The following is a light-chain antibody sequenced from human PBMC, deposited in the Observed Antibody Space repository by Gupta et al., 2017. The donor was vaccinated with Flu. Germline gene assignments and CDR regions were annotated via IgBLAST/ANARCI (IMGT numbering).Light chain of an antibody. J-gene: IGLJ3*02. Sequence: QSALTQPPSASGSPGQSVTISCTGTSSDVGGYNYVSWYQQHPGKAPKLMIYEVSKRPSGVPDRFSGSKSGNTASLTVSGLQAEDEAEYYCSSYEGSNNFWVFGGGTKLTVL. CDR1: SSDVGGYNY. CDR3: SSYEGSNNFWV. V-gene: IGLV2-8*01. CDR2: EVS.